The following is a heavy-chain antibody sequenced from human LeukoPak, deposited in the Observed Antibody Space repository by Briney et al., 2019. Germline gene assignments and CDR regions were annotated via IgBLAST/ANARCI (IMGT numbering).Heavy chain of an antibody. CDR1: RFIFSSYW. CDR3: ARVGIVATISAFDI. V-gene: IGHV3-7*01. D-gene: IGHD5-12*01. Sequence: GGSLRLSCATSRFIFSSYWMTWVRRTPGKGLEWVASINQDGSDKYYVDSVKGRFTISRDNAKKSLYLEMNSLRAEDTAVYYCARVGIVATISAFDIWGQGTMVTVSS. CDR2: INQDGSDK. J-gene: IGHJ3*02.